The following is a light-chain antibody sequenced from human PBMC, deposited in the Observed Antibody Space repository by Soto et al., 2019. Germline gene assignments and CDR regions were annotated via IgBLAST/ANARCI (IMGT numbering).Light chain of an antibody. CDR2: GAS. CDR3: QQYDNWPPMYT. Sequence: ERVMTQSPATLSVSPGERATLSCRASQSVSSNLAWYQQKPGQAPRLLIYGASTRATGIPARFSGSGSGTEFTLTISNLQSEDFAVYYCQQYDNWPPMYTFAQGTKLEIK. V-gene: IGKV3-15*01. CDR1: QSVSSN. J-gene: IGKJ2*01.